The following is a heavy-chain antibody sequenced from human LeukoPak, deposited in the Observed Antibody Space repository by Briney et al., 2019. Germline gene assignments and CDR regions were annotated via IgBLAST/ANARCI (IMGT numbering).Heavy chain of an antibody. Sequence: PGGSLRLSCAASGFTFSDYYMSWIRQAPGKGLEWVAFIRYDGSNKYYADSVKGRFTISRDNSKNTLYLQMNSLRAEDTAVYYCAKDGEQLALETNWFDPWGQGTLVTVSS. CDR2: IRYDGSNK. D-gene: IGHD6-13*01. J-gene: IGHJ5*02. CDR3: AKDGEQLALETNWFDP. V-gene: IGHV3-30*02. CDR1: GFTFSDYY.